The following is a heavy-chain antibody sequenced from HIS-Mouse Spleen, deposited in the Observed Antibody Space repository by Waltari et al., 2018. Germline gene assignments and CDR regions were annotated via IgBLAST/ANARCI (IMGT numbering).Heavy chain of an antibody. CDR1: GCSISSSSYY. D-gene: IGHD6-13*01. J-gene: IGHJ2*01. Sequence: QLQLQESGPGLVKPSETLSLTCTVSGCSISSSSYYWGWIRQPPGKGLEWIGNIYYSGSTYYNPSLKSRVTISVDTSKNQFSLKLSSVTAADTAVYYCAREIPYSSSWYDWYFDLWGHGTLVTVSS. CDR3: AREIPYSSSWYDWYFDL. V-gene: IGHV4-39*07. CDR2: IYYSGST.